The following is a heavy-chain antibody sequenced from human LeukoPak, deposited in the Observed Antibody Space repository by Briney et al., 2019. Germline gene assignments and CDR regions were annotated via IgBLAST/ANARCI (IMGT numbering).Heavy chain of an antibody. Sequence: SVKVSCKASGGTFSSYAISWVRQAPGQGLEWMGRIIPILGIANYAQKFQGRVTITADKSTSTAYMELSSLRSEDTAVYYCARDAVVVPAASWFDPWGQGTLVTVSS. J-gene: IGHJ5*02. CDR2: IIPILGIA. V-gene: IGHV1-69*04. CDR1: GGTFSSYA. D-gene: IGHD2-2*01. CDR3: ARDAVVVPAASWFDP.